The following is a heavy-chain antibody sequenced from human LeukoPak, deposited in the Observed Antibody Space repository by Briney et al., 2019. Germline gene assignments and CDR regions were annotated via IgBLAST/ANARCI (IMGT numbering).Heavy chain of an antibody. V-gene: IGHV4-39*01. Sequence: SETLSLTCTVSGGSISGSSYYWGWIRQPPGKGLEWIGSIYYSGSTYYNPSLKSRVTISVDTSKNQFSLKLSSVTAADTAVYYCARGPRGYSSSWYVGYYYYYGMDVWGQGTTVTVSS. CDR2: IYYSGST. CDR3: ARGPRGYSSSWYVGYYYYYGMDV. CDR1: GGSISGSSYY. D-gene: IGHD6-13*01. J-gene: IGHJ6*02.